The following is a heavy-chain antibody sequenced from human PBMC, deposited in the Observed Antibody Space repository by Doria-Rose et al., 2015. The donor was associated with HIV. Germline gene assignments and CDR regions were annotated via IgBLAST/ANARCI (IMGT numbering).Heavy chain of an antibody. Sequence: VQLVQSGGGLVQPGRSLRLSCVGSGFSFESYAMHWVRLAPGKGLEWVAGISWDSGAIGNTDSVEGRFTISRDNDKKSVYLEMRSLRPEDTAFYYCAKAPIIGPKYYFYMDVWGKGTSVTVSS. CDR3: AKAPIIGPKYYFYMDV. D-gene: IGHD3-3*01. CDR2: ISWDSGAI. CDR1: GFSFESYA. J-gene: IGHJ6*03. V-gene: IGHV3-9*01.